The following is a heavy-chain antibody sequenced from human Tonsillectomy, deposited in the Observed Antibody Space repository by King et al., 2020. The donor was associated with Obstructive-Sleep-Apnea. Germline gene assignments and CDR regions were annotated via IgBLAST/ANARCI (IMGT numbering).Heavy chain of an antibody. CDR2: IYFTGST. D-gene: IGHD3-22*01. V-gene: IGHV4-39*07. CDR3: ARARYYDSSAYNY. Sequence: QLQESGPGLVKPSETLSLTCSVSGGSISSDSYYWGWIRQPPGKGLEWIGNIYFTGSTYYTPSLKSRVTISVDTSKNQFSLRLNSVTAADTAVYYCARARYYDSSAYNYWGQGSVVTVSS. J-gene: IGHJ4*02. CDR1: GGSISSDSYY.